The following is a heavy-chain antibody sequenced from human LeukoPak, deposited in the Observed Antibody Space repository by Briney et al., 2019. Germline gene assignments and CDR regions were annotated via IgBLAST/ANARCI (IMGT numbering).Heavy chain of an antibody. V-gene: IGHV4-39*01. CDR2: IYYSGST. D-gene: IGHD6-19*01. J-gene: IGHJ4*02. CDR3: VRHRLVTSGWRHHFDC. Sequence: SETETLMCTVSGGSISSTTDSWGWIRQPPGKGLEWIATIYYSGSTYYSPSLTNRVSISADTAKSQFSLRLSSVTATDTAVYYCVRHRLVTSGWRHHFDCWSQGTLVTVSS. CDR1: GGSISSTTDS.